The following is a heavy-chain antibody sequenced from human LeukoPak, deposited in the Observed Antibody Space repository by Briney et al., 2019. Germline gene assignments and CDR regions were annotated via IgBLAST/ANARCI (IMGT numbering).Heavy chain of an antibody. CDR3: ARLEYYHYYDSSGYLTEDAFDI. V-gene: IGHV3-66*04. CDR2: IYSGGST. Sequence: QSGGSLRLSHAASGFTVSSNYMSWVRQAPGKGLEWVSVIYSGGSTYYADSVKGRFTISRDNSKNTLYLQMNSLRAEDTAVYYCARLEYYHYYDSSGYLTEDAFDIWGQGTMVTVSS. J-gene: IGHJ3*02. D-gene: IGHD3-22*01. CDR1: GFTVSSNY.